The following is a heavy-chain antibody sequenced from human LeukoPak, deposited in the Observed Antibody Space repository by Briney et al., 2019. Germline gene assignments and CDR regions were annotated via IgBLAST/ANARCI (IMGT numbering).Heavy chain of an antibody. CDR1: GFTFGDYA. D-gene: IGHD3-22*01. V-gene: IGHV3-49*04. Sequence: GGSLRLVCTAAGFTFGDYAMSSVRQAPGKGLEWVGFSISKAYGGTTEYAASVKGRFTISRDDSKGVAYLQMNSLKTDDTAVYDCPSLYHSSLHWGQGTLVTVSS. CDR3: PSLYHSSLH. J-gene: IGHJ4*02. CDR2: SISKAYGGTT.